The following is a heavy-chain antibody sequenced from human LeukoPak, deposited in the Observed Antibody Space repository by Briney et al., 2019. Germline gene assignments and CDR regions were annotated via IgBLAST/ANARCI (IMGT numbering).Heavy chain of an antibody. CDR3: ARARPSMWIDY. CDR1: GFTFRDYD. V-gene: IGHV3-11*04. D-gene: IGHD5-12*01. J-gene: IGHJ4*02. Sequence: GGSLRLSCAASGFTFRDYDMTWIRQAPGKGLEWVSYISSSDRTIYNAESVKGRFTISRDNAKNSLYLQMNSLRAEDTAVYYCARARPSMWIDYWGQGTLVTVSS. CDR2: ISSSDRTI.